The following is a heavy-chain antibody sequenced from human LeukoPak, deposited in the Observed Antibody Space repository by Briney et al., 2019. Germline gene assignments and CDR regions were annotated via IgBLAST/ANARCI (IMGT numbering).Heavy chain of an antibody. Sequence: GGSLRLSCAASGFTFSSYWMHWVRQAPGKGLVWVSRINTDGSSTSYADSVKGRFTISRDNAKNTLYLQMNSLRAEDTAVYYCAKGGSDILTGYLLFDYWGQGTLVTVSS. CDR3: AKGGSDILTGYLLFDY. CDR1: GFTFSSYW. D-gene: IGHD3-9*01. CDR2: INTDGSST. J-gene: IGHJ4*02. V-gene: IGHV3-74*01.